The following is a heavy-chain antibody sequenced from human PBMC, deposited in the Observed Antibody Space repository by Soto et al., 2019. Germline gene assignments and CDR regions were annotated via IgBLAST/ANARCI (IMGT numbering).Heavy chain of an antibody. CDR1: GGTFSSYA. D-gene: IGHD1-26*01. J-gene: IGHJ4*02. CDR3: ASGISGSLEGNFDY. V-gene: IGHV1-69*01. Sequence: QVQMVQSGAEVKKPGSSVHVSCKASGGTFSSYAISWVRQAPGQGLEWMGGIIPIFGTANYAQKFQGRVTITADESTSTAYIGLSSLRAEDTALYDCASGISGSLEGNFDYWDQGPLVTVSS. CDR2: IIPIFGTA.